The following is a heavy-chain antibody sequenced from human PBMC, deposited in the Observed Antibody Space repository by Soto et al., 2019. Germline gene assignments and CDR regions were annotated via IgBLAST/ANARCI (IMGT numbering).Heavy chain of an antibody. CDR3: ARDMIAARQIGY. CDR2: ISSSSSYI. Sequence: EVQLVESGGGLVKPGGSLRLSCAASGFTFSSYSMNWVRQAPGKGLEWVSYISSSSSYIYYADSVKGRFTISRDNAKNSLYLQMNSLRAEDTAVYYCARDMIAARQIGYWGQGTLVTVSS. D-gene: IGHD6-6*01. CDR1: GFTFSSYS. V-gene: IGHV3-21*01. J-gene: IGHJ4*02.